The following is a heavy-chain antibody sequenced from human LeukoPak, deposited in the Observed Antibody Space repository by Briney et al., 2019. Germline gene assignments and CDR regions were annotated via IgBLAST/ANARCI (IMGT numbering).Heavy chain of an antibody. CDR2: ISGSGGST. CDR1: GFTFSSYA. V-gene: IGHV3-23*01. CDR3: AKDRRRELPMGGYYYYGMDV. J-gene: IGHJ6*02. Sequence: PGGSLRLSCAASGFTFSSYAMSWVRQAPGKGLEWVSAISGSGGSTYYADSVKGRFTISRDNSKNTLYLQMNSLRAEDTAVYYCAKDRRRELPMGGYYYYGMDVWGQGTTVTVSS. D-gene: IGHD1-26*01.